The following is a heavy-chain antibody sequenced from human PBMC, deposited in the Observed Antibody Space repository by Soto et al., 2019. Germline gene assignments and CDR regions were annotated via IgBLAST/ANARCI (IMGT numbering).Heavy chain of an antibody. D-gene: IGHD3-9*01. V-gene: IGHV1-69*06. CDR3: ARAHLVLRYFDLLDKFDP. Sequence: ASVKVSCKASGGTFSSYAISWVRQAPGQGLEWMGGIIPIFGTANYAQKFQGRVTITADKSTSTAYMELSSLRSEDTAVYYCARAHLVLRYFDLLDKFDPWGQGTLVTVSS. CDR2: IIPIFGTA. J-gene: IGHJ5*02. CDR1: GGTFSSYA.